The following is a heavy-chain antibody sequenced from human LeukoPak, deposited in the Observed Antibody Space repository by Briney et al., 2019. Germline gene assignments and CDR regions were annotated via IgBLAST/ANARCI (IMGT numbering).Heavy chain of an antibody. D-gene: IGHD6-19*01. V-gene: IGHV3-23*01. J-gene: IGHJ4*02. Sequence: PGGSLRLSCAASGFTFSSYPMSWVRQAPGKGLEWVSGIYGSGDGTKYADSVKGRYSISRDNSKNTLYLQMNSLRAEDTAVYYCAKFSGAVSGKYFLDYWGQGTLVTVSS. CDR3: AKFSGAVSGKYFLDY. CDR2: IYGSGDGT. CDR1: GFTFSSYP.